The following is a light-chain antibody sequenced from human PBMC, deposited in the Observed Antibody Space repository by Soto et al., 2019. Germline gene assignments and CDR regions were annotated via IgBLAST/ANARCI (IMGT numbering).Light chain of an antibody. Sequence: DIQMTQSPSSVSASVGDRVTITCRASRGISSWLAWYQQKPGKAPKLPIYAASSLQIGVPSRFSGSVSGTEFTLTISRLQSEDFANYYCQQADSFPANFGQGTQLEIK. CDR3: QQADSFPAN. J-gene: IGKJ5*01. CDR1: RGISSW. CDR2: AAS. V-gene: IGKV1-12*01.